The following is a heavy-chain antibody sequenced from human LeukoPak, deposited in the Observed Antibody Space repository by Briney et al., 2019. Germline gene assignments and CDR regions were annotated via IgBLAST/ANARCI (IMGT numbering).Heavy chain of an antibody. J-gene: IGHJ2*01. V-gene: IGHV3-23*01. Sequence: GASLRLSWAASGFTFSSYAMSWVRQAPGKGLEWVSGISGSGGGTFYADSVEGRFTISRDNSQNTLYLQINSMRAEDTAVYSCARRALVVATSYWYFDLWGRGTLVTVSS. CDR3: ARRALVVATSYWYFDL. CDR2: ISGSGGGT. D-gene: IGHD2-15*01. CDR1: GFTFSSYA.